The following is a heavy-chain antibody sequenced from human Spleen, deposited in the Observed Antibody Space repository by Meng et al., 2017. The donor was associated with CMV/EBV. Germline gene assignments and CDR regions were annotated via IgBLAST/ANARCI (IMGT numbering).Heavy chain of an antibody. J-gene: IGHJ4*02. D-gene: IGHD3-22*01. CDR3: AKSTHGDSSGYCDY. V-gene: IGHV3-33*03. Sequence: GGSLRLSCAASGFTFSAYSMNWVRQAPGKGLEWVAVLWYDGSNKFYADSVKGRFTISRDNSKNTLYLQMNNLRAEDTAVYYCAKSTHGDSSGYCDYWGQGALVTVSS. CDR1: GFTFSAYS. CDR2: LWYDGSNK.